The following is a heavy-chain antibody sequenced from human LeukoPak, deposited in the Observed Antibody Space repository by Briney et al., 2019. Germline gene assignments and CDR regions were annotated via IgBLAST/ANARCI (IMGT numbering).Heavy chain of an antibody. CDR1: GYTLTELS. CDR3: ATGNAILKWIQLWLAFDY. D-gene: IGHD5-18*01. CDR2: FDPEDGET. Sequence: ASVKVSCKVSGYTLTELSVHWVRQAPGKGLEWMGGFDPEDGETIYAQKFQGRVTMTEDTSTDTAYMELSSLRSEDTAVYYCATGNAILKWIQLWLAFDYWGQGTLVTVSS. V-gene: IGHV1-24*01. J-gene: IGHJ4*02.